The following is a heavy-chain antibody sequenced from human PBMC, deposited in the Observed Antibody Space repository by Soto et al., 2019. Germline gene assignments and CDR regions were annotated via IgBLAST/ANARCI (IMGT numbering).Heavy chain of an antibody. CDR1: GGSISRGGFY. D-gene: IGHD2-21*01. CDR3: ARDQIALNSFDV. J-gene: IGHJ3*01. V-gene: IGHV4-31*03. CDR2: IFYNGKA. Sequence: SETLSLTCTVSGGSISRGGFYWSWIRHHPGKGLEWIGNIFYNGKAYNNPSLVSRLSIAVDTYKNQFSLNLTSVTAADTAVYYCARDQIALNSFDVWGQGIKVTLSS.